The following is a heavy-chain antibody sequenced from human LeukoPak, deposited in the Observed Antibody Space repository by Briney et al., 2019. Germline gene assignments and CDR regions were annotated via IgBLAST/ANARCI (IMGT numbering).Heavy chain of an antibody. D-gene: IGHD2-15*01. CDR3: ARDSRYCSGGSCYSGVRWFDP. CDR1: GGTFSTYA. V-gene: IGHV1-18*01. J-gene: IGHJ5*02. CDR2: ISAYNGNT. Sequence: ASAKVSCKASGGTFSTYAISWVRQAPGQGLEWMGWISAYNGNTNYAQKLQGRVTMTTDTSTSTAYMELRSLRSDDTAVYYCARDSRYCSGGSCYSGVRWFDPWGQGTLATVSS.